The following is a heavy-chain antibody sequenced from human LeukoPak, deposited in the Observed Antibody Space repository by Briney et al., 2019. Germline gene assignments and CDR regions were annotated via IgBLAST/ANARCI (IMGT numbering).Heavy chain of an antibody. V-gene: IGHV1-2*02. CDR3: ARVNYYDNAFDI. J-gene: IGHJ3*02. CDR1: GYTFTGYY. D-gene: IGHD3-22*01. CDR2: INPNSGGT. Sequence: ASVKVSCKASGYTFTGYYMHWVRQAPGQGLEWMGWINPNSGGTNYAQKFQSRVTMTRDTSISTAYMELSRLRSDDTAVYYCARVNYYDNAFDIWGQGTMVTVSS.